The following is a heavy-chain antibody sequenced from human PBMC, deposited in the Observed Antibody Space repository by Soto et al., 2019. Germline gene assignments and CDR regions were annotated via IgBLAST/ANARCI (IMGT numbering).Heavy chain of an antibody. J-gene: IGHJ4*02. CDR2: SSAYNGNT. CDR3: ARDTAAAGIFDY. V-gene: IGHV1-18*01. Sequence: QVQLVQSGAEVKKPGASVKVSCKASGYTFTSYGISWVRQAPGQGLEWMGWSSAYNGNTNYGQKLQGRVTMTTDTPPRTDYMELRSLRSDDTAVYYCARDTAAAGIFDYWGQGTLVTVSS. D-gene: IGHD6-13*01. CDR1: GYTFTSYG.